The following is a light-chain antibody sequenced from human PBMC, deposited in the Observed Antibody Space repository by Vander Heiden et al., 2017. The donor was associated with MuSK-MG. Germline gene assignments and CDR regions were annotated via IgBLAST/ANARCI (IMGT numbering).Light chain of an antibody. Sequence: EIVLTQSPATLSLSPGERATLSCRASQSVSSYLAWYQQKPGQAPRLLIYNASNRATGIPGRFSGSGYGTDFSLTISSREPEDFAVYYCQQRSNWPPITFGGGTKVDIK. CDR1: QSVSSY. CDR2: NAS. CDR3: QQRSNWPPIT. V-gene: IGKV3-11*01. J-gene: IGKJ4*01.